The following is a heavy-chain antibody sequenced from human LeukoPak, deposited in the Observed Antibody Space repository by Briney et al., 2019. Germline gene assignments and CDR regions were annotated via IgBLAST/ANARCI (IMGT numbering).Heavy chain of an antibody. D-gene: IGHD6-13*01. CDR3: ARTTEAHSWRTRYYDYYMDV. CDR1: GFNLRDYY. Sequence: GGSLRLSCAASGFNLRDYYMSWIRQAPGKGLEWVSYISSSGSTIYYADSVKGRLTISRDNAKNSLYLQMNSLRAEDTAVYYCARTTEAHSWRTRYYDYYMDVWGKGTTVTVSS. CDR2: ISSSGSTI. V-gene: IGHV3-11*01. J-gene: IGHJ6*03.